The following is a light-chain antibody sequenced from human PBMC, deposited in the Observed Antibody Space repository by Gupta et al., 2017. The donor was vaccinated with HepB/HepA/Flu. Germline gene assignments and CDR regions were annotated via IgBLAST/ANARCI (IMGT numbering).Light chain of an antibody. V-gene: IGLV1-47*01. CDR2: RNN. CDR3: AAWDNSLSGHWV. Sequence: QSVLTQPPSASGTPGQRVTISCSGSSSNIGSNYVYWYQQLPGTAPKLLIFRNNQRPSGVPDRFSGSKSGTSASLAISGLRSEDEADYYCAAWDNSLSGHWVFGGGTKRTVL. J-gene: IGLJ3*02. CDR1: SSNIGSNY.